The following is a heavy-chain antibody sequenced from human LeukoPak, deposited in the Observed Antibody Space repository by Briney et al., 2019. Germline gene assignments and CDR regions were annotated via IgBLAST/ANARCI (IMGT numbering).Heavy chain of an antibody. D-gene: IGHD3-3*01. Sequence: ASVKVSCXASGGTFSSYAISWVRQAPGQGLEWMGGIIPIFGTANYAQKFQGRVTITADESTSTAYMELSSLRSEDTAVYYCARDRGFWSGYYHFDYWGQGTLVTVSS. J-gene: IGHJ4*02. CDR2: IIPIFGTA. CDR1: GGTFSSYA. V-gene: IGHV1-69*13. CDR3: ARDRGFWSGYYHFDY.